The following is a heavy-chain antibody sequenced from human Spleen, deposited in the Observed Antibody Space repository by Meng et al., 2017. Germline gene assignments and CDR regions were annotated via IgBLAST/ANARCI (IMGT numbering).Heavy chain of an antibody. D-gene: IGHD4-11*01. V-gene: IGHV1-46*01. J-gene: IGHJ4*02. CDR3: AREQSPGHFDY. CDR2: INTAGGTT. Sequence: QVQLVQSGAEVRKPGASVTVSCKASGYDFTSYYMHWVRQAPGQGLEWMGIINTAGGTTIYAQKFQGRITMTRDTSTSTVFLQVSSLGSEDTAVYYCAREQSPGHFDYLGQGILVTVSS. CDR1: GYDFTSYY.